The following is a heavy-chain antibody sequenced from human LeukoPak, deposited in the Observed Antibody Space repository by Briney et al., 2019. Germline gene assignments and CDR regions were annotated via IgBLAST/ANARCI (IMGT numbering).Heavy chain of an antibody. CDR3: GTLRYSYGPKGYYYYGMDV. D-gene: IGHD5-18*01. CDR1: GYSFSTYD. CDR2: IIPIFGTA. V-gene: IGHV1-69*05. Sequence: SVKVSCKASGYSFSTYDINWVRQAPGQGLEWMGGIIPIFGTANYAQKLQGRVTMTTDTSTSTAYMELRSLRSDDTAVYYCGTLRYSYGPKGYYYYGMDVWGQGTTVTVSS. J-gene: IGHJ6*02.